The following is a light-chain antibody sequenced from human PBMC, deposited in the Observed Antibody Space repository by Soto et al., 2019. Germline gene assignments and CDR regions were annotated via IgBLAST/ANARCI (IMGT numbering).Light chain of an antibody. CDR2: DAS. CDR3: QQRSNWPPYT. Sequence: EIVVTQSPSTLSLSPGERATLSCRASQSVSSYLAWYQQKPGQAPRLLIYDASNRATGIPARFSGSGSGTDFTLTISSLEPEDFAVYYCQQRSNWPPYTFGQGTKVDIK. CDR1: QSVSSY. J-gene: IGKJ2*01. V-gene: IGKV3-11*01.